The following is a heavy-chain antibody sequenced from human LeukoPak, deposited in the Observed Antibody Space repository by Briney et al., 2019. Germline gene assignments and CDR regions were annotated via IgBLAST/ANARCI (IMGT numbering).Heavy chain of an antibody. Sequence: SETLSLTCTVSGYSISSGYYWGWIRQPPGKGLEWIGSIYHSGSTYYNPSLKSRVTISVDTSKNQFPLKLSSVTAADTAVYYCARDSYYGSGSYNYYMDVWGKGTTVTISS. CDR1: GYSISSGYY. CDR2: IYHSGST. V-gene: IGHV4-38-2*02. CDR3: ARDSYYGSGSYNYYMDV. J-gene: IGHJ6*03. D-gene: IGHD3-10*01.